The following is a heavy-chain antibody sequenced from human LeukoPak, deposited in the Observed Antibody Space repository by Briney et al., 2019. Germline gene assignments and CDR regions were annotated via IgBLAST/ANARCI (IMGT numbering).Heavy chain of an antibody. Sequence: GGSLRLSCAASGFTFSSYEMNWVRQAPGKGLEWVSYISSSGSTICYADSVKGRFTISRDNAKNSLYLQMNSLRAEDTAVYYCARDKIVGATHFDYWGQGTLVTVSS. D-gene: IGHD1-26*01. CDR3: ARDKIVGATHFDY. J-gene: IGHJ4*02. V-gene: IGHV3-48*03. CDR2: ISSSGSTI. CDR1: GFTFSSYE.